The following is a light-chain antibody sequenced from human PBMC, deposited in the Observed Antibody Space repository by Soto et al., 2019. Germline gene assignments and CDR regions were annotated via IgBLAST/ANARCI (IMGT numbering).Light chain of an antibody. Sequence: DIQMAQSPSSLSASIGDRVTITCRASQGISEYLAWYQQRPGNAPNLLIYGASILQSGVPSRFSGSGSGTEFTLTISSLQPDDFATYYCQQYNSHSLTFGGGTKVDIK. J-gene: IGKJ4*01. CDR3: QQYNSHSLT. V-gene: IGKV1-27*01. CDR2: GAS. CDR1: QGISEY.